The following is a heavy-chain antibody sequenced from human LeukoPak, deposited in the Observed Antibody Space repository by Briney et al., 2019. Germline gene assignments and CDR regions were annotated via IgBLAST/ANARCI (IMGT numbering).Heavy chain of an antibody. V-gene: IGHV5-51*01. CDR3: ACRRFSDTWSDP. CDR2: IYPGSSIT. J-gene: IGHJ5*02. Sequence: GESLKISCKGFGTSFSNYWIGWVRQMPGKGLEWMGIIYPGSSITRYSPSFQGQVTISADKSVSTVYLQWTSLKGSDSAMYFCACRRFSDTWSDPWGQGTLVTVSS. CDR1: GTSFSNYW. D-gene: IGHD3-3*01.